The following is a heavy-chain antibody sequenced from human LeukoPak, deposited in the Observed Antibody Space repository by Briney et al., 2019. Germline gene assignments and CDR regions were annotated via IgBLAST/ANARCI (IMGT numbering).Heavy chain of an antibody. Sequence: SGPTLVKPTQTLTLTCTFSGFSLSTSAGGVGWIRQPPGKALAWLALIYWNDDKRYSPSLKSRLTITKDNSKIQVVLTMTNIDPVDTAKYYCAHWVGSSWPDDAFDIWGQGTMVTVSS. V-gene: IGHV2-5*01. J-gene: IGHJ3*02. CDR2: IYWNDDK. CDR1: GFSLSTSAGG. D-gene: IGHD6-13*01. CDR3: AHWVGSSWPDDAFDI.